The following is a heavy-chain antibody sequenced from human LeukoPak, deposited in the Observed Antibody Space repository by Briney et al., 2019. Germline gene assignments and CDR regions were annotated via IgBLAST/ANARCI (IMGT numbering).Heavy chain of an antibody. CDR3: ASGGTGTPIIY. CDR2: IYYSGST. D-gene: IGHD3/OR15-3a*01. V-gene: IGHV4-59*08. Sequence: TASETLSLTCTVSGGSISSYYWSWIRQPPGKGLEWIGYIYYSGSTNYNPSLKSRVTISIDTSKNQFSLKLSSVTAADTAVYYCASGGTGTPIIYWGQGTLVTVSS. J-gene: IGHJ4*02. CDR1: GGSISSYY.